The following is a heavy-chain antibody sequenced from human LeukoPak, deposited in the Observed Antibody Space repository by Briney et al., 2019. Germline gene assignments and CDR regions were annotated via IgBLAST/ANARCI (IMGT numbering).Heavy chain of an antibody. V-gene: IGHV4-38-2*02. Sequence: PSETLSLTCTVSGYSISSCYYCCCLRPPPGEGLEWFGSNYDSGSTNYNPSLKSRVTISVDNSKNKFSLQLSSVTAADTAVDYCARVGSLSSSWAFFDYWGQGTLVTGSS. CDR1: GYSISSCYY. CDR3: ARVGSLSSSWAFFDY. J-gene: IGHJ4*02. D-gene: IGHD6-13*01. CDR2: NYDSGST.